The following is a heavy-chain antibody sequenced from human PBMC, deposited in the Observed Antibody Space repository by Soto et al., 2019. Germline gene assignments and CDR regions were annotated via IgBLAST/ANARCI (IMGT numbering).Heavy chain of an antibody. CDR2: MNPDSGKT. V-gene: IGHV1-8*01. J-gene: IGHJ5*02. CDR1: GYTFSSYE. Sequence: QVQLLQSGAEVKKPGASVKVSCKASGYTFSSYEIHWVRQATGQGLEYLGWMNPDSGKTAYVQKFQGRVTMTWDTSITTAYMELSSLRSDDTAEYFRAMGIKYGAYPRWFDPWGQGTQGSVSS. D-gene: IGHD4-17*01. CDR3: AMGIKYGAYPRWFDP.